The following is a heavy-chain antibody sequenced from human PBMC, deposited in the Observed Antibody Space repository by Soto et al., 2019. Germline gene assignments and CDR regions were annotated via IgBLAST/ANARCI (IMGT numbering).Heavy chain of an antibody. J-gene: IGHJ5*02. V-gene: IGHV2-5*02. CDR3: AHSTLGSGSPHGWFDP. Sequence: QITLKESGPTLVKPTQTLTLTCTFSGFSLSTSGVGVGWIRQPPGKALEWLALIYWDDDKRYSPSLNSRLTITKDTSKNQVVLTMTNIHPVNTATYYCAHSTLGSGSPHGWFDPWGQGPLVTLSS. CDR2: IYWDDDK. CDR1: GFSLSTSGVG. D-gene: IGHD3-10*01.